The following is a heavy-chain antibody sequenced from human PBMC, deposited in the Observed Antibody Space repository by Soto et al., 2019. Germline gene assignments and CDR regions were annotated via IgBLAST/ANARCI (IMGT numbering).Heavy chain of an antibody. Sequence: EVQLVESGGGLVQPGRSLRLSCAASGFTFGDYAMHWVRQAPGKGLEWVSSISWDSGAIGYADSVKGRFTISRDNALNSLYLQMNSLRAEDTVLYYCAKAAGNVVVAYYCYAYMDAWGEGTTVTVSS. CDR3: AKAAGNVVVAYYCYAYMDA. J-gene: IGHJ6*03. V-gene: IGHV3-9*01. CDR1: GFTFGDYA. CDR2: ISWDSGAI. D-gene: IGHD2-2*01.